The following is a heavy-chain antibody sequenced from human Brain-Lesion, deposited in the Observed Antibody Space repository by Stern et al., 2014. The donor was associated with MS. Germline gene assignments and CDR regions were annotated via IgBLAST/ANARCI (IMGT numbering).Heavy chain of an antibody. CDR3: ARAHVDTWDWFDP. D-gene: IGHD5-18*01. CDR2: INGDGSRT. CDR1: GFTFSTYW. V-gene: IGHV3-74*02. Sequence: VQLVESGGDLVQPGGSLRLSCKASGFTFSTYWMHWVRQAPGKGLVWVARINGDGSRTSYADSVKGRFTISRDNAKNTLYVQMNSLRVEDTAVYYCARAHVDTWDWFDPWGQGTLVTVSS. J-gene: IGHJ5*02.